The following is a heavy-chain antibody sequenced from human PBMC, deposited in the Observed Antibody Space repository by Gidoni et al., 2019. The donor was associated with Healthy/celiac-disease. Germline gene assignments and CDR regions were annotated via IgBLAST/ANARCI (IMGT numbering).Heavy chain of an antibody. CDR1: GGTFSSYA. J-gene: IGHJ4*02. CDR3: AGEGGRGSMPGGGYRLHYD. Sequence: QVQLVQSGAEVKKPGSSVKVSCKASGGTFSSYAIRWVRQAPGQGLGWMGGIIPIFGTAHYAQKFQGRVTFPADEATSTAYMVLGSLRSEDTAVYYCAGEGGRGSMPGGGYRLHYDWGQGTLVTVSS. V-gene: IGHV1-69*01. D-gene: IGHD6-19*01. CDR2: IIPIFGTA.